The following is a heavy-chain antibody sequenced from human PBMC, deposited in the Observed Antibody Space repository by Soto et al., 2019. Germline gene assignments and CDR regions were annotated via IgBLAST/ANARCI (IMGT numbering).Heavy chain of an antibody. Sequence: EASVKVSCKASGGTFSSYTISWVRQAPGQGLEWMGRIIPILGIANYAQKFQGRVTITADKSTSTAYMELSSLRSEDTAVYYCARAYYYGSGISGMDVWGQGTTVTVSS. V-gene: IGHV1-69*02. CDR1: GGTFSSYT. D-gene: IGHD3-10*01. J-gene: IGHJ6*02. CDR3: ARAYYYGSGISGMDV. CDR2: IIPILGIA.